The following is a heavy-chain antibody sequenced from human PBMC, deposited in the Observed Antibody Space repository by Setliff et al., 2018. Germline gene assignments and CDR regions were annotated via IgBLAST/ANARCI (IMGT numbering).Heavy chain of an antibody. CDR1: GASLRSGSNY. CDR3: AKEHVVISFVNNIHHHYGMDV. CDR2: IYTDGTT. D-gene: IGHD2-21*01. V-gene: IGHV4-61*02. J-gene: IGHJ6*02. Sequence: TLSLTCTVSGASLRSGSNYWGWFRQPAGKGLEWIGRIYTDGTTNYSPSLKSRVTISADTSQNHFSRRMSSVSAADTAVYFCAKEHVVISFVNNIHHHYGMDVWGQGTTVTVSS.